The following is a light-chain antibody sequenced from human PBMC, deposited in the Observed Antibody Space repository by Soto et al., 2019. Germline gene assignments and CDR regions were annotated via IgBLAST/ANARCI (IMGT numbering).Light chain of an antibody. CDR2: GAS. Sequence: DIVLTQSPGTLSLSPGERATLSCRASQSVNSNYLAWYQQKPGQAPRLLIYGASTMATGITDRFSGRGSGAGYTLTISRLEPEDFEVYYCQQYGNSPRTLGQGTKVEIK. J-gene: IGKJ1*01. V-gene: IGKV3-20*01. CDR1: QSVNSNY. CDR3: QQYGNSPRT.